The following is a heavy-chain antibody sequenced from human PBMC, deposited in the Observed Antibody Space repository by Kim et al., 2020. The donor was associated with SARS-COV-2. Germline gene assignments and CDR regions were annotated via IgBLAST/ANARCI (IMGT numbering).Heavy chain of an antibody. CDR1: GYSFTSYG. CDR2: ISGFDGAA. J-gene: IGHJ3*01. CDR3: ARDYHYYGSGSYDDTFDV. V-gene: IGHV1-18*01. D-gene: IGHD3-10*01. Sequence: ASVKVSCKASGYSFTSYGISWVRQAPGQGLEWMGWISGFDGAANYAQNFRGRLIITTDTSTSTAYMELRSLRSDDTAVYSCARDYHYYGSGSYDDTFDVWGQGTKVTVSS.